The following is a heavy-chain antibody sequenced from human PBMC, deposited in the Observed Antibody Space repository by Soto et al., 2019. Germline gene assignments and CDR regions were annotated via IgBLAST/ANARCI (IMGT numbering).Heavy chain of an antibody. CDR2: INSDGSST. Sequence: GGSLRLSCAASGFTFSSYWMHWVRQAPGKGLVWVSRINSDGSSTSYADSVKGRFTISRDNAKNTLYLQMNSLRAEDTAVYYCARTNDYGDYVGLGYFDYWGQGTLVTVSS. V-gene: IGHV3-74*01. J-gene: IGHJ4*02. CDR3: ARTNDYGDYVGLGYFDY. CDR1: GFTFSSYW. D-gene: IGHD4-17*01.